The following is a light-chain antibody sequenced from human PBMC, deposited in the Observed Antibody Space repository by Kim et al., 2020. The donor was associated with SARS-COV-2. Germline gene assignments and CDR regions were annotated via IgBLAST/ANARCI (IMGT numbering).Light chain of an antibody. J-gene: IGLJ3*02. Sequence: SYELTQPPSVSVSTGQTASITCSGDKLGDKYACWYQQKPGQSPVLVIYQDSKRPSGIPERFSGSNSGNTATLTISGTQAMDEADYYYQAWDSTTWVFGGG. CDR1: KLGDKY. V-gene: IGLV3-1*01. CDR2: QDS. CDR3: QAWDSTTWV.